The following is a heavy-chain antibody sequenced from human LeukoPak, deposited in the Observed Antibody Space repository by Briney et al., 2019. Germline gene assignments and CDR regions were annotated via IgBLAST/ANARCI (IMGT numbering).Heavy chain of an antibody. J-gene: IGHJ4*02. CDR2: ISGSGGST. CDR1: GFTFSNYA. CDR3: AKDRNSEGGAAKNY. D-gene: IGHD1-26*01. Sequence: AGGSLRLSCAASGFTFSNYAMSWVRQAPGKGLEWVSTISGSGGSTYYADSVKGRVSISRDNSKNTLYLQMNSLRAEDTAVYYCAKDRNSEGGAAKNYWSQGTLVTVSS. V-gene: IGHV3-23*01.